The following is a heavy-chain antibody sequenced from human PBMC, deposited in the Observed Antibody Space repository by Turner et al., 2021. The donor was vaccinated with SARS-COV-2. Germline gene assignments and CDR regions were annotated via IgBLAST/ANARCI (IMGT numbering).Heavy chain of an antibody. CDR3: TTVRYSGCWQQLVPEWFDP. Sequence: EVQLVEAGGGLVKPGGYLRLHCAASGFTFSNAWMSWVRQAPGKGLEWVGRITSKTEGGTTDYAAPVKCRFTISRDDSRNTLYLQMNSLKTEDTAVYYCTTVRYSGCWQQLVPEWFDPWGQGTMVTVSS. J-gene: IGHJ5*02. D-gene: IGHD6-13*01. V-gene: IGHV3-15*01. CDR1: GFTFSNAW. CDR2: ITSKTEGGTT.